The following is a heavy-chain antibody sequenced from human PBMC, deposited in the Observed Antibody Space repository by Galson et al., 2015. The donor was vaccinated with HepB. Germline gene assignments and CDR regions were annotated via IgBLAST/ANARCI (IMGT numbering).Heavy chain of an antibody. CDR2: INDGGSA. CDR1: GGSLSRYY. Sequence: SETLSLTCDVYGGSLSRYYWTWIRQPPGKGLEWIGEINDGGSANYKPSLKSRITISVDTSKNQFSLNLRSVTAADTAVYYCARGIPVAAGMLWGQGTLVTVSS. CDR3: ARGIPVAAGML. D-gene: IGHD6-13*01. J-gene: IGHJ4*02. V-gene: IGHV4-34*01.